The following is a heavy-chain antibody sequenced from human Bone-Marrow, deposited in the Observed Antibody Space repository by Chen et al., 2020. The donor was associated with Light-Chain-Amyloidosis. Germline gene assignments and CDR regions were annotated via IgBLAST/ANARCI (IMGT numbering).Heavy chain of an antibody. J-gene: IGHJ4*02. CDR1: GYTFTSYG. CDR2: ISTDNGNT. D-gene: IGHD6-13*01. V-gene: IGHV1-18*01. CDR3: ARDPGYGSSWSPGSF. Sequence: QVQLVQSGAEVKKPVASVKVSCKASGYTFTSYGISWVRQAPGQGLEWLGGISTDNGNTNYAQNLQGRVTMTTDTSTSTAYMELRSLRYDDTAVYYCARDPGYGSSWSPGSFWGQGTLVTVSS.